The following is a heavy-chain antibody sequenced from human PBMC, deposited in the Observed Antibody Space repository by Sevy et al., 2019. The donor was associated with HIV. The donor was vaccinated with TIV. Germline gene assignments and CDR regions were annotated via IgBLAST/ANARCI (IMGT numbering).Heavy chain of an antibody. J-gene: IGHJ4*02. D-gene: IGHD2-8*01. V-gene: IGHV3-23*01. CDR3: AREGCTKPHDY. Sequence: GGSLRLSCAASGFDLSIYSMSWVRQAPGKGLEWVSTLSFGCGKINYADSVKGRFTISRDNSKSSVYLQMNNMRVEDTAVYYCAREGCTKPHDYWGQGPLVTVSS. CDR2: LSFGCGKI. CDR1: GFDLSIYS.